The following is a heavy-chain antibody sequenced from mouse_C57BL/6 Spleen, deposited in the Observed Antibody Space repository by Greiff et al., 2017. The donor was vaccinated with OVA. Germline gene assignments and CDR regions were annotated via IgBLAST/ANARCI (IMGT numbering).Heavy chain of an antibody. D-gene: IGHD1-1*01. J-gene: IGHJ4*01. CDR3: ARRDGRSLDAMDY. Sequence: VQLQQPGAELVRPGSSVKLSCKASGYTFTSYWMHWVKQRPIQGLEWIGNIDPSDSETHSNQKFKDKATLTVAKSSSTAYMQLSSLTSEDSAVYYCARRDGRSLDAMDYWGQGTSVTVSS. CDR1: GYTFTSYW. CDR2: IDPSDSET. V-gene: IGHV1-52*01.